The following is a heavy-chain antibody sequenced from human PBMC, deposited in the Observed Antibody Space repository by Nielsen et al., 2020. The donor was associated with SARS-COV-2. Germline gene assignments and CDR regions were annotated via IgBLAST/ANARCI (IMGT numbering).Heavy chain of an antibody. CDR1: GFTFDDYA. CDR2: ISWNSGSI. D-gene: IGHD3-22*01. CDR3: AKMGGDSSADY. V-gene: IGHV3-9*01. Sequence: SLKISCAASGFTFDDYAMHWVRQAPGKGLEWVSGISWNSGSIGYADSVKGRFTISRDNAKNSLYLQMNSLGAEDTALYYCAKMGGDSSADYWGQGTLVPSPQ. J-gene: IGHJ4*02.